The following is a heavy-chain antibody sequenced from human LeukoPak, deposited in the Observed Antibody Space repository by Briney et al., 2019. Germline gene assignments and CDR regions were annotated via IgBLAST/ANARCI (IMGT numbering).Heavy chain of an antibody. CDR3: ARGSGSFSGGFDY. V-gene: IGHV3-30-3*01. CDR2: ISYDGSNK. CDR1: GFTFSNYA. Sequence: GGSLRLSCTASGFTFSNYALGWVRQAPGKGLEWVAVISYDGSNKYYADSVKGRFTISRDNSKNTLYLQMNSLRAEDTAVYYCARGSGSFSGGFDYWGQGTLVTVSS. J-gene: IGHJ4*02. D-gene: IGHD1-26*01.